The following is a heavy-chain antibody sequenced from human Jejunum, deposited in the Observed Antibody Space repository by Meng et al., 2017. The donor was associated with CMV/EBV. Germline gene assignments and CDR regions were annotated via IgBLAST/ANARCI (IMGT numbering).Heavy chain of an antibody. V-gene: IGHV4-4*07. CDR2: IYTSGST. CDR1: AGSISGYY. Sequence: QVRLQELGPGLVKSSETLSLTCFVSAGSISGYYWSWIRQPAGKGLEWIGRIYTSGSTHYNPSLKSRLTMSVDLSNNQISLKLRSVTAADTAVYYCARESGSYYWFDPWGQGTLVTVSS. D-gene: IGHD1-26*01. J-gene: IGHJ5*02. CDR3: ARESGSYYWFDP.